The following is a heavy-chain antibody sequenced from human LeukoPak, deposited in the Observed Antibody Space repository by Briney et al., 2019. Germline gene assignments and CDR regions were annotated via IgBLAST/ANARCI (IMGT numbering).Heavy chain of an antibody. D-gene: IGHD6-13*01. CDR3: ARDPPLITAAGSRYFQH. V-gene: IGHV3-11*01. CDR2: ISSSGSTK. J-gene: IGHJ1*01. CDR1: GFIFSDYY. Sequence: GGPLRLSCAASGFIFSDYYMSWIRQAPGKGLEWVSYISSSGSTKYYVDSVKGRFTISRDSAKNSLYLQMNSLRAEDTAVYYCARDPPLITAAGSRYFQHWGQGTLVTVSS.